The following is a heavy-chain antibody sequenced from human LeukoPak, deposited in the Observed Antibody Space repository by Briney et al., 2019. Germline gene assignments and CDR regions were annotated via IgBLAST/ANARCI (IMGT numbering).Heavy chain of an antibody. CDR3: ARDNYDSSGYQTLYYFDY. CDR2: ISAYNGNT. Sequence: GESLKISCKGSGYTFTSYGISWVRRAPGQGLEWMGWISAYNGNTNYAQKLQGRVTMTTDTSTSTAYMELRSLRSDDTAVYYCARDNYDSSGYQTLYYFDYWGQGTLVTVSS. D-gene: IGHD3-22*01. J-gene: IGHJ4*02. V-gene: IGHV1-18*01. CDR1: GYTFTSYG.